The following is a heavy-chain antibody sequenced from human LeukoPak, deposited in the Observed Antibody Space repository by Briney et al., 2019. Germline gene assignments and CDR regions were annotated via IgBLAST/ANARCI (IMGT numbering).Heavy chain of an antibody. D-gene: IGHD2-15*01. J-gene: IGHJ4*02. V-gene: IGHV3-21*01. CDR3: ARDLNPYTLQYYFDY. CDR1: GFTFSIYS. Sequence: GGSLRLSCAASGFTFSIYSMNWVRQAPGKGLEWVSSIDRNSYIYYADSVKGRFTISRDNAKNSLYLQMNSLRAEDTAVYYCARDLNPYTLQYYFDYWGQGTLVTVSS. CDR2: IDRNSYI.